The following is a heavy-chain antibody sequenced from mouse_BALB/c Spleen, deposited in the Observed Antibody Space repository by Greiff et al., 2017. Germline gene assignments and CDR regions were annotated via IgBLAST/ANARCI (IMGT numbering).Heavy chain of an antibody. D-gene: IGHD1-1*01. CDR1: GFTFSSYA. CDR3: ARDYYGSSPYYAMDY. J-gene: IGHJ4*01. CDR2: ISSGGSYT. V-gene: IGHV5-9-3*01. Sequence: EVQLVESGGGLVKPGGSLKLSCAASGFTFSSYAMSWVRQTPEKRLEWVATISSGGSYTYYPDSVKGRFTISRDNAKKTLYLQMSSLRSEDTAMYYCARDYYGSSPYYAMDYWGQGTSVTVSS.